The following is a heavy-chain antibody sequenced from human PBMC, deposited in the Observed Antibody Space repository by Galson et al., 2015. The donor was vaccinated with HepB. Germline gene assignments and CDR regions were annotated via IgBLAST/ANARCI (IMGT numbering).Heavy chain of an antibody. D-gene: IGHD3-22*01. CDR3: ASAHADYEDSSGYYVEAFDI. Sequence: KVSCKVSGYTPTELSMHWVRQAPGKGLEWMGIIYPGDSDTGYSPSFQGQVTISAGKSISTAYLQWSSLKASDTAMYYCASAHADYEDSSGYYVEAFDIWGQGTMVTVSS. CDR1: GYTPTELS. V-gene: IGHV5-51*01. CDR2: IYPGDSDT. J-gene: IGHJ3*02.